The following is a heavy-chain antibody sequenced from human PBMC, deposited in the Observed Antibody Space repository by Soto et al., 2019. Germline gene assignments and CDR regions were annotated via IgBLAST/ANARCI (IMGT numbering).Heavy chain of an antibody. D-gene: IGHD6-13*01. CDR1: GFTFSSYG. V-gene: IGHV3-33*01. CDR3: ARVLLGAAALAGEGFYGMDV. J-gene: IGHJ6*02. Sequence: QVQLVESGGGVVQPGRSLRLSCAASGFTFSSYGMHWVRQAPGKGLEWVAVIWYDGSNKYYADSVKGRFTISRDNSKNTLYLQMNSLRAEDTAVYYCARVLLGAAALAGEGFYGMDVWGQGTTVTVSS. CDR2: IWYDGSNK.